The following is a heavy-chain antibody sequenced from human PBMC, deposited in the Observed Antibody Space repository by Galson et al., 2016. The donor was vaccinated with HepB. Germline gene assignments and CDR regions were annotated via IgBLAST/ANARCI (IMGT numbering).Heavy chain of an antibody. CDR3: ARDVSFGQ. Sequence: SLRLSCAASGFTFSIYSMNWVRQVPGKGLEWVSSISSTRKDTDYADSVRGRFSISSDNAKESLYLQMNNLRVEDTAVYYCARDVSFGQWGQGTLVTVSS. V-gene: IGHV3-21*01. J-gene: IGHJ4*02. CDR2: ISSTRKDT. CDR1: GFTFSIYS.